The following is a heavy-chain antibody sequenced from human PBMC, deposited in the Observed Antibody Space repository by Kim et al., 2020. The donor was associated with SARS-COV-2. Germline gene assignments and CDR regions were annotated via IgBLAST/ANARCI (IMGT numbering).Heavy chain of an antibody. V-gene: IGHV3-23*01. CDR1: GFTFFGYA. J-gene: IGHJ4*02. CDR3: PKGGSGGIRDY. D-gene: IGHD5-18*01. Sequence: GGSLRLSCTTSGFTFFGYAMSWVRQAPGKGLEWVSGIYGSDGTTYYVDSVKGRFTISRDDSKNTLYLQMSALRAEDTANYYCPKGGSGGIRDYWGQGT. CDR2: IYGSDGTT.